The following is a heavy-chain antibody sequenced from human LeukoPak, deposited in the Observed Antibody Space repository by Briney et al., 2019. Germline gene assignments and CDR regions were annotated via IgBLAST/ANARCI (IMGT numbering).Heavy chain of an antibody. V-gene: IGHV4-39*01. CDR1: GGSISSSSYY. CDR3: ARHHPLRYFDWLGFDP. Sequence: SETLSLTCTVSGGSISSSSYYWGWIRQPPGKGLEWIGSIYYSGSTYYNPSLNSRTTISVDTTKNQFSLKLSSGTAHTTAVYYCARHHPLRYFDWLGFDPWGQGTLVTVSS. J-gene: IGHJ5*02. CDR2: IYYSGST. D-gene: IGHD3-9*01.